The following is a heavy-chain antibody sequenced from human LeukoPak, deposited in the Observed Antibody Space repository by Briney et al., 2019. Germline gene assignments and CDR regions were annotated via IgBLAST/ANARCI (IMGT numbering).Heavy chain of an antibody. Sequence: PGGSLRLSCAASGFTFSSYGVHWVRQAPGKGLEWVAFIRYDGINKYYADSVKGRFTISRDNSKNTLYLQMNSLRAENTAVYSCAKDGSIAAAGTFNYCGQGTLVTVSS. D-gene: IGHD6-13*01. CDR2: IRYDGINK. J-gene: IGHJ4*02. CDR1: GFTFSSYG. CDR3: AKDGSIAAAGTFNY. V-gene: IGHV3-30*02.